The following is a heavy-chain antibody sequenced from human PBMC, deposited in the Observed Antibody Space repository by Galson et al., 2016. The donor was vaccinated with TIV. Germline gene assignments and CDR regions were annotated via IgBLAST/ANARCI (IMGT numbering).Heavy chain of an antibody. CDR3: AREGENRGSYVGY. Sequence: ETLSLTCDVSGYSIRSGSYYWTWIRQPPGKGLECICYIYYPGTTKYNPSPQSRVTISIDTSKNQLSLNLRSATAAATAVYYCAREGENRGSYVGYWGQGTLVTVSS. J-gene: IGHJ4*02. V-gene: IGHV4-61*01. D-gene: IGHD6-19*01. CDR1: GYSIRSGSYY. CDR2: IYYPGTT.